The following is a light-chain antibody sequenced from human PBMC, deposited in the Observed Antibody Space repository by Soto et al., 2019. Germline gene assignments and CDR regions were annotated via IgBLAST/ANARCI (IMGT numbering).Light chain of an antibody. CDR2: DVS. V-gene: IGLV2-14*01. J-gene: IGLJ2*01. Sequence: QSALTQPASVSGSPGQSITISCTGTSSDVGGYNYVSWYQQHPGKAPKLKIYDVSYRPSGVSNRFSGSKSGNTASLTISGLQAEDEADYYCSSYTSSTTPVFGGGTKLTVL. CDR3: SSYTSSTTPV. CDR1: SSDVGGYNY.